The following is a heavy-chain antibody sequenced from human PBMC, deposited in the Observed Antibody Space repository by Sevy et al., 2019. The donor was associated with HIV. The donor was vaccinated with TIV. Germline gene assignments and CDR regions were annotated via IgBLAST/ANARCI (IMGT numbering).Heavy chain of an antibody. CDR2: ISYDGIKK. D-gene: IGHD1-26*01. CDR3: ARDSNSGYYYYYAMDV. CDR1: GFIFSNYA. Sequence: GSLRLSCAASGFIFSNYAMHWVRQAPGKGLEWVAVISYDGIKKYYADSVKGRFTISRDNSKNPLYVQMNSLRAEDTAVYYCARDSNSGYYYYYAMDVWGQGTTVTVSS. V-gene: IGHV3-30-3*01. J-gene: IGHJ6*02.